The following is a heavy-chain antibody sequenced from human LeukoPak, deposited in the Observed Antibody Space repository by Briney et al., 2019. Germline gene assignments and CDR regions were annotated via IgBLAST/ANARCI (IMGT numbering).Heavy chain of an antibody. CDR2: IWYDGGNK. Sequence: GRSLRLSCAASGFTFSSYGMHWVRQAPGKGLEWVAFIWYDGGNKYYADSVKGRFTISRDKSKNTLDLQMNSLRPEDTAVYYCAKDYYGSGSYYTVDFWGQGTLVTVSS. V-gene: IGHV3-30*02. CDR3: AKDYYGSGSYYTVDF. CDR1: GFTFSSYG. J-gene: IGHJ4*02. D-gene: IGHD3-10*01.